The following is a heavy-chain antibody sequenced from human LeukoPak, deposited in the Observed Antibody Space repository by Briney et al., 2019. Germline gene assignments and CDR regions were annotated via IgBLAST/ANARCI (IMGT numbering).Heavy chain of an antibody. CDR1: GYSSTSYW. D-gene: IGHD6-13*01. V-gene: IGHV5-10-1*01. Sequence: GESLKISCKASGYSSTSYWISWVRQMPGKGLEWMGRIDPSDSYTNYSPSFQGHVTISADKSINTAYLQWSSLKASDTAMYYCAGHYYSTSWGNWFDPWGQGTLVTVSS. J-gene: IGHJ5*02. CDR2: IDPSDSYT. CDR3: AGHYYSTSWGNWFDP.